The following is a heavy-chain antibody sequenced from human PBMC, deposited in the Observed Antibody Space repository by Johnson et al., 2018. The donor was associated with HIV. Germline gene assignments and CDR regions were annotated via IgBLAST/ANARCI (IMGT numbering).Heavy chain of an antibody. V-gene: IGHV3-30*18. D-gene: IGHD3-22*01. J-gene: IGHJ3*02. Sequence: QVQLVESGGGVVQPGRSLRLSCAASGFTFSSYGMHWVRQAPGKGLEWVAVISYDGSNKYYADSVKGRFTISRDNSKNTLYLQMNSLRAEDTAVYSCAKVIVVGVRAVDILGQGTMVTVSS. CDR3: AKVIVVGVRAVDI. CDR1: GFTFSSYG. CDR2: ISYDGSNK.